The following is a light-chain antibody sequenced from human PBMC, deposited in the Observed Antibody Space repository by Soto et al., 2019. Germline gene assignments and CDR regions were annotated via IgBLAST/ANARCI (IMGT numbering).Light chain of an antibody. CDR1: SSNIGAGYD. V-gene: IGLV1-40*01. Sequence: QSVLTQPPSVSGAPGQRVTISCTGSSSNIGAGYDVHWYQQVPGTAPKLLIYGNNNPPSGVPDRFSGSKSGTSASLVIAGLQSEDDADYYCQSDDSSLRVFGTGTKLTVL. CDR2: GNN. J-gene: IGLJ1*01. CDR3: QSDDSSLRV.